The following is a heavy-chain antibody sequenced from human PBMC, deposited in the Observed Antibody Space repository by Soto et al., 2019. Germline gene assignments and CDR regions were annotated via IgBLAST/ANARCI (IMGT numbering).Heavy chain of an antibody. J-gene: IGHJ6*02. Sequence: VQLVESGGGLVQPGGSLRLSCAVSGFTFSSHSMNWVRQAPGKGLEWVSYISGASKTIYYADSMKGRFTISRDNAKNSLYLQMNSLRDEDTAIYYCARDGRQGYDMDVWGQGTTVTVSS. CDR1: GFTFSSHS. CDR2: ISGASKTI. CDR3: ARDGRQGYDMDV. V-gene: IGHV3-48*02.